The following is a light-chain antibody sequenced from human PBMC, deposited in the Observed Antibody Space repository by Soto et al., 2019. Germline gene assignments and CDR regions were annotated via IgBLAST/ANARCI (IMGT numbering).Light chain of an antibody. J-gene: IGLJ1*01. CDR3: SSYTTSNTFYV. Sequence: QSVLTQPASVSGSPGQSITISCTGTSSDVGGYNYVSWYQQYPGKAPKLMIYDVSNRPSGVSNRFSGSKSGNTASLTISGLQAEDEADYYCSSYTTSNTFYVCGTGTKVTVL. V-gene: IGLV2-14*03. CDR2: DVS. CDR1: SSDVGGYNY.